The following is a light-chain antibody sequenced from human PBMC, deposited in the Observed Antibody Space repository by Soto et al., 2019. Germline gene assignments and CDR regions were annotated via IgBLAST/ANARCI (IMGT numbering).Light chain of an antibody. Sequence: DVQMTQSPSSLSASVGDRVTITCRASQGISNYLAWYQQKPGKVPKLLIYEASTLQSGVPSRFRGSGSGTDFTLTISSLQPEDVSTYYCQNYNSAPYTFGQGTKLEIK. CDR2: EAS. J-gene: IGKJ2*01. V-gene: IGKV1-27*01. CDR1: QGISNY. CDR3: QNYNSAPYT.